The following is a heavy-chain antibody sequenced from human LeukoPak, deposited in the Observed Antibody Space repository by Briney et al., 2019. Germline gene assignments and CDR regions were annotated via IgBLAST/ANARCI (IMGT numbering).Heavy chain of an antibody. J-gene: IGHJ4*02. CDR3: TRNITIFDY. D-gene: IGHD3-10*01. Sequence: GRSLRLSCTASGFTFGDYAMSWVRQAPGKGLEWVGFIRSKAYGGTTEYAASVKGRFTTSRDDSKSIAYLQMNSLKTEDTAVYYCTRNITIFDYWGQGTLVTVSS. CDR2: IRSKAYGGTT. V-gene: IGHV3-49*04. CDR1: GFTFGDYA.